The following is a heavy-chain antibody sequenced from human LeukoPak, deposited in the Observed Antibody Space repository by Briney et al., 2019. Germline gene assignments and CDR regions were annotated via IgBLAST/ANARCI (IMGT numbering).Heavy chain of an antibody. Sequence: PSETLSLTCAVYGGSLSGYYWSWIRQAPGKGLKWIGEINHKGLEWIGEINRSGSTNYNPSLKSRVTISGDTSKNWLSLRLTSVTAADTAVYYCARVGSSGYLDYWGQGTLVTVSS. D-gene: IGHD3-22*01. J-gene: IGHJ4*02. CDR2: INRSGST. V-gene: IGHV4-34*01. CDR3: ARVGSSGYLDY. CDR1: GGSLSGYY.